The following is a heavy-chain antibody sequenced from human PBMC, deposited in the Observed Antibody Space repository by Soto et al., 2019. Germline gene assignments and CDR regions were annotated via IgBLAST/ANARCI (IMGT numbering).Heavy chain of an antibody. CDR2: IVVGNDNT. D-gene: IGHD1-1*01. J-gene: IGHJ4*02. V-gene: IGHV1-58*01. CDR1: GFTFPSSA. CDR3: AAEDMTTFI. Sequence: QMPLVQSGPEVKKPGTSVKVSCKASGFTFPSSAVQWVRQARGQRLEWIGWIVVGNDNTNSAQKFQERVTFTRDMSTSTVYMELSSLKSEDTAVYYCAAEDMTTFIWGQGTLVTDSS.